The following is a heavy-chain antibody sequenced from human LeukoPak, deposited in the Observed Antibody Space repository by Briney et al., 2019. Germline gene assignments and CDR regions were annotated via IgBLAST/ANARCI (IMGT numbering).Heavy chain of an antibody. CDR2: ISWNSGSI. D-gene: IGHD3-22*01. CDR3: AKPTYYYDSSGLAD. J-gene: IGHJ4*02. V-gene: IGHV3-9*01. Sequence: SLRLSCAASGFTFDDYAMHWVRQAPGKGLEWVSGISWNSGSIGYADSVKGRFTISRDNAKNSLYLQMNSLRAEDTALYYCAKPTYYYDSSGLADWGQGTLVTVSS. CDR1: GFTFDDYA.